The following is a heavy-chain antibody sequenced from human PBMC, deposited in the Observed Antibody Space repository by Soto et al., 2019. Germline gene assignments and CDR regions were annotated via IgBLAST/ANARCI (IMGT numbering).Heavy chain of an antibody. V-gene: IGHV1-18*04. CDR2: ISAYNGNT. J-gene: IGHJ4*02. D-gene: IGHD3-3*01. CDR3: ASPLRWSGYYIAFDY. Sequence: AXVKVSCKASGYTFTSYGISWVRQAPGQGLEWMGWISAYNGNTNYAQKFQGRVTITADESTGTAYMELSSLTSEDTAVYYCASPLRWSGYYIAFDYWGQGTLVTVSS. CDR1: GYTFTSYG.